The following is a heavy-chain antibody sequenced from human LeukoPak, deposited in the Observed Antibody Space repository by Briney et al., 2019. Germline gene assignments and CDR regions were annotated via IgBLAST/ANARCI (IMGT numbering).Heavy chain of an antibody. J-gene: IGHJ4*02. V-gene: IGHV3-66*01. D-gene: IGHD3-22*01. CDR3: ARVVSSGYPDY. CDR2: IYSGGST. CDR1: GFTVSSND. Sequence: GSLRLSCAASGFTVSSNDMSWVRQAPGKGLEWVSVIYSGGSTYYADSVKGRFTISRDNSKNTLYLQMNSLRAEDTAVYYCARVVSSGYPDYWGQGTLVTVSS.